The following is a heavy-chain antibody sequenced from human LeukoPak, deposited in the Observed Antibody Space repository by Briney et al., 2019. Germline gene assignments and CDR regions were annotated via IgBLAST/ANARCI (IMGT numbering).Heavy chain of an antibody. Sequence: GGSLRLSCAASGFTFSSYAMSWVRQAPGKGLEWVSAISGSGGSTYYADSVKGRFTISRDNSKNTLYLQMNSLRAEDTAVYYCAKEVPPNYDFWSGYSPXXXFDPWGQGTLVTVSS. D-gene: IGHD3-3*01. CDR3: AKEVPPNYDFWSGYSPXXXFDP. CDR2: ISGSGGST. J-gene: IGHJ5*02. V-gene: IGHV3-23*01. CDR1: GFTFSSYA.